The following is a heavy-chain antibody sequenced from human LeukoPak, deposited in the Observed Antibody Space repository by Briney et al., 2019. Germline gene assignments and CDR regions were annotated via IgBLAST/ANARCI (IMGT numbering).Heavy chain of an antibody. CDR3: ARNRGWH. CDR2: MKPDGSAK. V-gene: IGHV3-7*01. J-gene: IGHJ4*02. D-gene: IGHD5-24*01. CDR1: GFTFSDSW. Sequence: GGSLRPSCAASGFTFSDSWIDWVRQAPGKGLEWVANMKPDGSAKNFLESVKGRFTISRDNAKNSLYLQMNSLRVEDTAVYYCARNRGWHWGQGTLVTVSS.